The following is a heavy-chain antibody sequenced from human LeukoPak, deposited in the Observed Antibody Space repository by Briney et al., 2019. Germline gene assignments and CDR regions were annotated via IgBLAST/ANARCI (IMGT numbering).Heavy chain of an antibody. CDR2: ISSSSTI. D-gene: IGHD5-12*01. CDR1: GFTFSSYN. CDR3: ARAGYSGYDDPFDY. Sequence: GGSLRLSCAASGFTFSSYNMNWVRQAPGKGLEWVSYISSSSTIYYADSVKGRFTISRDNAKNSLYLQMNSLRAEDTAVYYCARAGYSGYDDPFDYWGQGTLVTVSS. V-gene: IGHV3-48*01. J-gene: IGHJ4*02.